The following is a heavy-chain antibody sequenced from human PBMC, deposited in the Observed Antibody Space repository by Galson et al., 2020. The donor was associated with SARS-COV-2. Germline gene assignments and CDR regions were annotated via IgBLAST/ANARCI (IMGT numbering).Heavy chain of an antibody. CDR1: GGSFSGYS. CDR3: ARGRQGVVPSPVLGLGPFYSYYYMDV. D-gene: IGHD3-16*01. CDR2: IKSGGDA. J-gene: IGHJ6*03. Sequence: SETLSLTCAVYGGSFSGYSWTWIRQAPGKGLEWVGEIKSGGDARYSPSLKSRVTLSVDASTNQFSLKLSSISAADTALYFCARGRQGVVPSPVLGLGPFYSYYYMDVWGKGTTVTVSS. V-gene: IGHV4-34*01.